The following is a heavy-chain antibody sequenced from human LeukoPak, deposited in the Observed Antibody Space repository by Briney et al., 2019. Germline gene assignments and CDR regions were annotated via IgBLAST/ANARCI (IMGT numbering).Heavy chain of an antibody. CDR1: GFTFSSYS. D-gene: IGHD3-22*01. CDR3: ASMTYYYDTSGYESYYYYYYYMDV. Sequence: GGSLRLSCAASGFTFSSYSMNWVRQAPGKRLEWVSSISSSSSYIYYADSVKGRFTISRDNAKNSLYLQMNSLRAEDTAMYYCASMTYYYDTSGYESYYYYYYYMDVWGKGTTVTVSS. J-gene: IGHJ6*03. V-gene: IGHV3-21*01. CDR2: ISSSSSYI.